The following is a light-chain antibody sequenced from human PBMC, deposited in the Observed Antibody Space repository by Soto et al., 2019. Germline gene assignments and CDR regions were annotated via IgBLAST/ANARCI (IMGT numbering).Light chain of an antibody. CDR2: GAS. CDR1: LSVSSSY. J-gene: IGKJ1*01. Sequence: EIVLTQSPGSLSLSPGERATLSCRASLSVSSSYFAWYQQKPGQAPRLLIYGASSRATGTADRFSGSGSGTDFTLTISRLEPEDFAVYYCQQYGSFPWTFGQGT. CDR3: QQYGSFPWT. V-gene: IGKV3-20*01.